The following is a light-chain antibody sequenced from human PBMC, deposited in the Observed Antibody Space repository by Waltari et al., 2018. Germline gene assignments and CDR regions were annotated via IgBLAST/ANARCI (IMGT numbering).Light chain of an antibody. CDR2: GND. Sequence: QSVLTQPPSMSGAPGQRVTIPCTGSSSNIGAGNDVHSYQVFPGTAPKLLIYGNDNRPSGVPDRFSGSKSDTSASLAIGGLQAEDEADYYCQSFDIRLSGGVVFGGGTKVTVL. J-gene: IGLJ3*02. CDR3: QSFDIRLSGGVV. CDR1: SSNIGAGND. V-gene: IGLV1-40*01.